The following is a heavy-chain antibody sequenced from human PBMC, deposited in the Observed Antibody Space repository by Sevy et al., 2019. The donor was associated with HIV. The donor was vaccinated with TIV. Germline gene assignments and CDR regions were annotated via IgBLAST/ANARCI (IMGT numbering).Heavy chain of an antibody. Sequence: GGSLRLSCAASGFTFSDYYMSWIRQAPGKGVEWVSYISNSGGTTYYADSVKGRFTISRDNAKNSLYLQMNSLRAEETAVYYCARITGWRFDYWGQGTLVTVSS. V-gene: IGHV3-11*04. CDR2: ISNSGGTT. D-gene: IGHD6-19*01. J-gene: IGHJ4*02. CDR1: GFTFSDYY. CDR3: ARITGWRFDY.